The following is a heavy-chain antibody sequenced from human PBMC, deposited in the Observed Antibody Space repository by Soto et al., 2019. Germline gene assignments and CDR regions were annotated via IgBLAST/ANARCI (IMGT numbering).Heavy chain of an antibody. J-gene: IGHJ5*02. CDR1: GGSISSGGYS. D-gene: IGHD5-18*01. V-gene: IGHV4-30-2*01. CDR3: ARATVDTANNWFDP. Sequence: SETLSLTCAVSGGSISSGGYSWSWIRQPPGKGLEWIGYIYHSGSTYYNPSLKSRVTISVDRSKNQFSLKLSSVTAADTAVYYCARATVDTANNWFDPWGQGTLVTVSS. CDR2: IYHSGST.